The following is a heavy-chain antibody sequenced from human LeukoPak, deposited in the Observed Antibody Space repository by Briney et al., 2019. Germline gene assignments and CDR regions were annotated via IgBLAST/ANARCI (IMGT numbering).Heavy chain of an antibody. D-gene: IGHD2-2*01. CDR1: GFTFSSYA. V-gene: IGHV3-23*01. CDR3: AKDHEDIVVVQAAPPAYYYYGMDV. CDR2: ISGSGGST. J-gene: IGHJ6*02. Sequence: GGSLRLSCAASGFTFSSYAMSWVRQAPGKGLEWVSAISGSGGSTYYADSVKGRFTISRDNSKNTLYLQMNSLRAEDTAVYYCAKDHEDIVVVQAAPPAYYYYGMDVWGQGTTVTVSS.